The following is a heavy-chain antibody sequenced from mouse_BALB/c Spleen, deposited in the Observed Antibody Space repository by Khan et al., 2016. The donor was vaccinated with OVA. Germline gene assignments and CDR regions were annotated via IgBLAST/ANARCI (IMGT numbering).Heavy chain of an antibody. CDR1: GYSFTDYN. CDR3: ALIYHYGSGFDY. D-gene: IGHD1-1*01. V-gene: IGHV1S135*01. J-gene: IGHJ2*01. Sequence: VQLQQSGPELVKPGASVKVSCKASGYSFTDYNIFWVKQSLGKSLEWIGYIDPYNGGTNYNQKLMGKATLTVDKSSSTAFMHLHSLTSEDSAVYYCALIYHYGSGFDYWGQGTTLTVSS. CDR2: IDPYNGGT.